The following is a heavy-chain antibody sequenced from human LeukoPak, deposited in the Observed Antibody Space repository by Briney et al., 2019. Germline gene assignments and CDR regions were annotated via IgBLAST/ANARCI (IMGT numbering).Heavy chain of an antibody. CDR3: ASPLYSGSYYVGAFDI. CDR1: GGTSSSYA. CDR2: IIPIFGTA. J-gene: IGHJ3*02. Sequence: ASVKVSCKVSGGTSSSYAISWVRQAPGQGLEWMGGIIPIFGTANYAQKFQGRVTITTDESTSTAYMELSSLRSEDTAVYYCASPLYSGSYYVGAFDIWGQGTMVTVSS. D-gene: IGHD1-26*01. V-gene: IGHV1-69*05.